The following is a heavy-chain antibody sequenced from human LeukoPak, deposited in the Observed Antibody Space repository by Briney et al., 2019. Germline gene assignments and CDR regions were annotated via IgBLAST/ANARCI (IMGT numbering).Heavy chain of an antibody. CDR3: AKGYSNAWSAPDV. J-gene: IGHJ6*04. V-gene: IGHV3-23*01. D-gene: IGHD4-11*01. CDR2: ISGSGGST. CDR1: GFTFSNYA. Sequence: GGSLRLSCAASGFTFSNYAMSWVRQAPGKGLEWVSAISGSGGSTYYADSVKGRFTISRDNSKNTLYLQMNSLRAEDTALYYCAKGYSNAWSAPDVWGKGTTVTVSS.